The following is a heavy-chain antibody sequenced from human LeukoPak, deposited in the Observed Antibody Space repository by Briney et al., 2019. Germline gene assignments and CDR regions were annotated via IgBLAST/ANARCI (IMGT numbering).Heavy chain of an antibody. V-gene: IGHV3-33*01. CDR2: IWYDGSNK. Sequence: PGRSLRLSCAASGFTLSRYGMHWVRQAPGKGLEWVAVIWYDGSNKYYAESVKGRFTISRDNSKNTLHLQMNSLRAEDTAVYYCARDPPMYYYDEPGSRDAFDIWGQGTMVTVSS. CDR3: ARDPPMYYYDEPGSRDAFDI. D-gene: IGHD3-22*01. CDR1: GFTLSRYG. J-gene: IGHJ3*02.